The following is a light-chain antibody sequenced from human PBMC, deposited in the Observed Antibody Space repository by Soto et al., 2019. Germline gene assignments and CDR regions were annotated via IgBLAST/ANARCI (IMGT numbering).Light chain of an antibody. CDR1: QSVSSYS. CDR2: GTS. Sequence: ENFFTHSPVTLSLSPWERATLSCRASQSVSSYSLAWYQQKPGQAPRLVMYGTSNRATGIPDRFSGSGSGTDFTLTISRLEPEDFAVYYCQQYDSSPRTFGQGTKVDIK. CDR3: QQYDSSPRT. J-gene: IGKJ1*01. V-gene: IGKV3-20*01.